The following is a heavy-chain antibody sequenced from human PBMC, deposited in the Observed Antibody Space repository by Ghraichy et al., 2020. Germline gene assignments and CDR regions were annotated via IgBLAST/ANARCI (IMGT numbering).Heavy chain of an antibody. Sequence: SETLSLTCTVSGGSISSGDYYWSWIRQPPGKGLEWIGYIYYSGSTYYNPSLKSRVTISVDTSKNQFSLKLSSVTAADTAVYYCARDISVGIAAAKNYYYYGMDVWGQGTTVTVSS. V-gene: IGHV4-30-4*01. J-gene: IGHJ6*02. CDR1: GGSISSGDYY. CDR3: ARDISVGIAAAKNYYYYGMDV. CDR2: IYYSGST. D-gene: IGHD6-13*01.